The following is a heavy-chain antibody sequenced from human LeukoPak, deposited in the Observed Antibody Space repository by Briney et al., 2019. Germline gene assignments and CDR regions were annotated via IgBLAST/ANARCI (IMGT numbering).Heavy chain of an antibody. CDR3: ARAHYGFGEGGLGYYYGMDV. J-gene: IGHJ6*02. V-gene: IGHV4-59*01. CDR1: GGSISSYY. CDR2: IYYSGST. Sequence: SETLSLTCTVSGGSISSYYWSWIRQPPGKGLEWIGYIYYSGSTNYNPSLKSRVTISVDTSKNQFSLKLSSVTAADTAVYYCARAHYGFGEGGLGYYYGMDVWGQGTTVTVSS. D-gene: IGHD3-10*01.